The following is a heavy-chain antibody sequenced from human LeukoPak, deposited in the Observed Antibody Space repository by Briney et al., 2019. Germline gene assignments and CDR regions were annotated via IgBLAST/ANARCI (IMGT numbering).Heavy chain of an antibody. D-gene: IGHD3-10*01. Sequence: GGSLRLSCAASGFTFSSYAMSWVRQAPGKGLEWVSAISGSGGSTYYADSVKGRFTISRDNSKNTLYLQMNSLRAEDTAVYYCAKSGGSGSYYSWFDPWGQGTLVTVSS. V-gene: IGHV3-23*01. CDR3: AKSGGSGSYYSWFDP. J-gene: IGHJ5*02. CDR1: GFTFSSYA. CDR2: ISGSGGST.